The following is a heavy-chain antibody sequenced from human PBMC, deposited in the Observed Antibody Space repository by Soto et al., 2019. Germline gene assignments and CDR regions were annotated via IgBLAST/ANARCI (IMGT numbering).Heavy chain of an antibody. CDR2: ISGSGGST. Sequence: PGGSLRLSCAASGFTLSSYAMSWVRQAPGKGLEWVSAISGSGGSTYYADSVKGRFTISRDNSKNTLYLQMNSLRAEDTAVYYCAKEPYYGSASYYHDYWGQGTLVTLSS. J-gene: IGHJ4*02. CDR3: AKEPYYGSASYYHDY. V-gene: IGHV3-23*01. CDR1: GFTLSSYA. D-gene: IGHD3-10*01.